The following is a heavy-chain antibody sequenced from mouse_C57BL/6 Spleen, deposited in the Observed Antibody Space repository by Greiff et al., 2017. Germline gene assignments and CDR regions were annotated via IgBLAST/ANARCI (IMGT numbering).Heavy chain of an antibody. CDR1: GYTFTSYW. J-gene: IGHJ2*01. D-gene: IGHD3-2*02. V-gene: IGHV1-52*01. CDR2: IGPSDSET. CDR3: ARGKTAQAAEND. Sequence: QVQLQQPGAELVRPGSSVKLSCKASGYTFTSYWMHWVKQSPIQGLEWIGNIGPSDSETHYNQKFKDKATLTVDKSSSTAYMQLSRLTSEDSAVYYCARGKTAQAAENDWGQGTTLTVSA.